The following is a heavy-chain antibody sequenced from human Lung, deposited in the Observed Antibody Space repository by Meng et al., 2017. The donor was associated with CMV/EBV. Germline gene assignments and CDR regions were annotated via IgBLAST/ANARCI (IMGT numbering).Heavy chain of an antibody. D-gene: IGHD3-3*01. Sequence: SGPTLVKPTETLTLTCTVPGFSLSNARMGVSWIRQPPGKALEWLAHIFSNDEKSYSTSLKSRLTISKDTSKSQVVLTMTNMDPVDTATYYCARIRALRFLEWLKVGAYYGMDVWGQGTTVTVSS. CDR3: ARIRALRFLEWLKVGAYYGMDV. CDR1: GFSLSNARMG. J-gene: IGHJ6*02. V-gene: IGHV2-26*01. CDR2: IFSNDEK.